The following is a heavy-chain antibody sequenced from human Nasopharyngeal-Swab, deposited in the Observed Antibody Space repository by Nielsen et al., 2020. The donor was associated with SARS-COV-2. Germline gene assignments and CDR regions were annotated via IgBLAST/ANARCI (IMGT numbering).Heavy chain of an antibody. D-gene: IGHD3-3*01. CDR2: MNPNSGNT. J-gene: IGHJ4*02. CDR3: ARGLDYDFWSGHLPFDY. V-gene: IGHV1-8*02. Sequence: ASVKVSCKASGYTFTSYDINWVRQATGQGPEWMGWMNPNSGNTGYAQRFQGRVTMTRNTSISTAYMELSSLRSEDTAVYYCARGLDYDFWSGHLPFDYWGQGTLVTVST. CDR1: GYTFTSYD.